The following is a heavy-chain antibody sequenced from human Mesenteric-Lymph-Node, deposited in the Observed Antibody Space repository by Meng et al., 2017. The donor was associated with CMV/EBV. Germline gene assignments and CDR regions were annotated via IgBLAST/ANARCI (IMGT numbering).Heavy chain of an antibody. Sequence: ETLSLTCAASGFTFSNYWMSWVRQVPGKGLEWVANTKQDGSGKYYVDSVKGRFTISRDNAKNSLYLQMNSLRADDTAVYYCARGASGTLGVDHWGQGTLVTVSS. V-gene: IGHV3-7*01. CDR3: ARGASGTLGVDH. CDR1: GFTFSNYW. J-gene: IGHJ4*02. D-gene: IGHD3-16*01. CDR2: TKQDGSGK.